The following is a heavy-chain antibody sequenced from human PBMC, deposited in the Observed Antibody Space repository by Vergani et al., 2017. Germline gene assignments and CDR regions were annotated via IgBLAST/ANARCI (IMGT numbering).Heavy chain of an antibody. CDR2: ISGSGGRT. J-gene: IGHJ4*02. CDR3: AKDPREGWLQFSSLYFDY. D-gene: IGHD5-24*01. Sequence: EVQLLESGGGLVQPGGSLRLSCAASGFTFNNYAMSWVRQAPGNGLEWVSIISGSGGRTYYADSVKGRFTISRDNSKNTLYLQMHSLRAEDTAVYYCAKDPREGWLQFSSLYFDYWGQGTLVTVSS. CDR1: GFTFNNYA. V-gene: IGHV3-23*01.